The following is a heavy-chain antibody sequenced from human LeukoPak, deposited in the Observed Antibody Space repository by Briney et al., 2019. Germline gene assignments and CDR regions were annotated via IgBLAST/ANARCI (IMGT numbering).Heavy chain of an antibody. CDR3: ARVGSNGWNFEN. Sequence: PGGSLRLSCAASGFTFSSYWMSWVRQAPGKGLQSVAYISQDVSHKYYVASVKGRFTISRDNAKNSLHLEMNSLRAEDTALYYCARVGSNGWNFENWGQGTLVSVSS. V-gene: IGHV3-7*01. D-gene: IGHD6-19*01. CDR1: GFTFSSYW. J-gene: IGHJ4*02. CDR2: ISQDVSHK.